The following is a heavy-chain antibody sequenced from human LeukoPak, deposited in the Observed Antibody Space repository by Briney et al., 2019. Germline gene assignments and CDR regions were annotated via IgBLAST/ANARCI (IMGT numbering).Heavy chain of an antibody. D-gene: IGHD6-19*01. V-gene: IGHV3-21*01. CDR2: ISSSSSYI. CDR1: GFTFSSYS. Sequence: GGSLRLSCAASGFTFSSYSMNLVRQAPGKGLEWVSSISSSSSYIYYADSVKGRFTISRDNAKNSLYLQMNSLRAEDTAVYYCARDPSGSRGDPIDYWGQGTLVTVPS. J-gene: IGHJ4*02. CDR3: ARDPSGSRGDPIDY.